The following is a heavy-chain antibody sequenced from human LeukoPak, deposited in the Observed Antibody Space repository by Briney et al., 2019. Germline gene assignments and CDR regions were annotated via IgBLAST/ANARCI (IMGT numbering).Heavy chain of an antibody. D-gene: IGHD4-17*01. CDR1: GFSVSDYY. Sequence: GGSLRLSCAASGFSVSDYYMSWVRQAPGKGLEWVSVIYTGGRKDYGDSVRGRFTISRDNSKNTLSLQMNSLRAEDTAVYYCAKDRKKATVTTTGDYWGQGTLVTVSS. J-gene: IGHJ4*02. CDR2: IYTGGRK. V-gene: IGHV3-66*01. CDR3: AKDRKKATVTTTGDY.